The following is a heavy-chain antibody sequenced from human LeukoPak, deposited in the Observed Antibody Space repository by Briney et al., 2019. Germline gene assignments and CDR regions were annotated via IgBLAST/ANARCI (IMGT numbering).Heavy chain of an antibody. CDR2: IYNSGST. D-gene: IGHD3-16*01. J-gene: IGHJ3*02. CDR1: GGTIGIYY. Sequence: SETLSLTCSVSGGTIGIYYWTWIRQPAGKGLEWIGRIYNSGSTNYNPYLKSRVTMSVDTSKNQFSLKLSSVTAADTAVYYCARGGGSNRSNNALDIWGQGTMVTVSS. CDR3: ARGGGSNRSNNALDI. V-gene: IGHV4-4*07.